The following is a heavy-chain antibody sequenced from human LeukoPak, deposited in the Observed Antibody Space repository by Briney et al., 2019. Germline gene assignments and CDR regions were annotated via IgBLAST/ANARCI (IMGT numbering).Heavy chain of an antibody. CDR1: GYTFTDYY. CDR2: IHPNSGGT. Sequence: GASVKLSCKASGYTFTDYYMNWVRQAPGQGLEWMGWIHPNSGGTNYAQKFQGRVTMTRDTSISTAYMELSRLTFDDTAVYYCGRGTFDPWGQGTLVTVSS. D-gene: IGHD1-14*01. CDR3: GRGTFDP. V-gene: IGHV1-2*02. J-gene: IGHJ5*02.